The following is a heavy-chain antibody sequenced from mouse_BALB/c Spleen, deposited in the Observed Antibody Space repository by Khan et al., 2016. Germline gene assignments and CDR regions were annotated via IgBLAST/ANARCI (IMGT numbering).Heavy chain of an antibody. CDR3: ASYRYDAYFDV. CDR1: GYSFTDYF. D-gene: IGHD2-14*01. Sequence: VQLQQPGPELVKPGASVKISCKASGYSFTDYFMNWVMQSHGKSLEWIGRINPYNGDTFFNQKFKGKATLTVDRSSSTAHMELRSLASEDSAVYYCASYRYDAYFDVWGAGTTVTVSS. V-gene: IGHV1-20*02. CDR2: INPYNGDT. J-gene: IGHJ1*01.